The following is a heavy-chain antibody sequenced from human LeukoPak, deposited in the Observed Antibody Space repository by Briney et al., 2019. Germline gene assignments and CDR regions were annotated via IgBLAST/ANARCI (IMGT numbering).Heavy chain of an antibody. J-gene: IGHJ6*03. D-gene: IGHD2-2*01. V-gene: IGHV4-59*01. CDR2: IYYSGST. CDR3: ARTTEGYCSSASCFGFSYSYYMDV. CDR1: GGAISSYY. Sequence: SETLSLTCTVSGGAISSYYWSWIRQPPGKGLEWIGYIYYSGSTNYNPSLKSRVTISVDTSKNQFSLKLSSVTAADTAVYYCARTTEGYCSSASCFGFSYSYYMDVWGKGTTVTISS.